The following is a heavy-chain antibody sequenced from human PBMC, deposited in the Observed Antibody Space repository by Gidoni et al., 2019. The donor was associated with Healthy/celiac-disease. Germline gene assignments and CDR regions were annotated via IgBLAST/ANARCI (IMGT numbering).Heavy chain of an antibody. CDR1: GFTFSSYG. CDR3: AKDRSGLFDY. V-gene: IGHV3-30*18. Sequence: GFTFSSYGMHWVRQAPGKGLEWVAVISYDGSNKYYADSVKGRFTISRDNSKNTLYLQMNSLRAEDTAVYYCAKDRSGLFDYWGQGTLVTVSS. CDR2: ISYDGSNK. J-gene: IGHJ4*02.